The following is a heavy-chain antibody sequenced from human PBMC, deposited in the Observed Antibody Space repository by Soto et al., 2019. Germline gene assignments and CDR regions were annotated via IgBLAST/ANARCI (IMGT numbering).Heavy chain of an antibody. V-gene: IGHV4-61*08. CDR3: ARTDRYQLSSFSDY. Sequence: PSETLSLTCIVSDGSVNSAGYYWTWIRQPPGKGLEWVGYIYYTGMTTYNPSLKSRVTISIDTSKNQFSLKLSSVTAADTAVYYCARTDRYQLSSFSDYWGQGTQVTVSS. D-gene: IGHD2-2*01. CDR2: IYYTGMT. CDR1: DGSVNSAGYY. J-gene: IGHJ4*02.